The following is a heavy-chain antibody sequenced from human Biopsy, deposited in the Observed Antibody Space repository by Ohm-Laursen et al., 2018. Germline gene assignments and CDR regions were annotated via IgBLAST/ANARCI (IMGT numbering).Heavy chain of an antibody. CDR3: ARDYDTSGYYYVS. D-gene: IGHD3-22*01. Sequence: TLSLTCIVSGGSINNNNYYWGWLRKPPGKGLECIGSIFYRGSTHYKPSLKSRVNISADTSKYQFSLKLNFVTAADTAVYYCARDYDTSGYYYVSWGQGTLVTVSS. V-gene: IGHV4-39*01. J-gene: IGHJ5*02. CDR2: IFYRGST. CDR1: GGSINNNNYY.